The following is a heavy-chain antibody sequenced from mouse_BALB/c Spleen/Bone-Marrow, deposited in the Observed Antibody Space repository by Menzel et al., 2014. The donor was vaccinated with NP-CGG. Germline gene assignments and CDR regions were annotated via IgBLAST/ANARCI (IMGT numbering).Heavy chain of an antibody. CDR3: ARSGIPYAMDY. Sequence: VQLQQSGPELVKPGASVKISCKASEYTFTDYNMHWVEQSHGKSLEWIGYIYPYSGGTGYNQKFKSKATLTVDDSSFTAYMELRSLTTEDSAVYYCARSGIPYAMDYWGQGTSVTVSS. V-gene: IGHV1S29*02. D-gene: IGHD5-2*01. J-gene: IGHJ4*01. CDR1: EYTFTDYN. CDR2: IYPYSGGT.